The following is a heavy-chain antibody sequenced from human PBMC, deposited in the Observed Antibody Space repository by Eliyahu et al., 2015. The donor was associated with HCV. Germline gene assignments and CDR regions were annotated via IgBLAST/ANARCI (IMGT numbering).Heavy chain of an antibody. D-gene: IGHD2-2*01. CDR1: GFTFSSXX. CDR3: ARARGYCSSTSCSGYYYPMDV. Sequence: QVQLVESGGGVVXPGXSLRXSCAASGFTFSSXXXXWVRQAPGKGXGXVELISYDGSXEFYADSVKGRFTISRDNSKNTLYLQVNSLRAEDTAVYYCARARGYCSSTSCSGYYYPMDVWGQGTTVTVSS. CDR2: ISYDGSXE. V-gene: IGHV3-30*04. J-gene: IGHJ6*02.